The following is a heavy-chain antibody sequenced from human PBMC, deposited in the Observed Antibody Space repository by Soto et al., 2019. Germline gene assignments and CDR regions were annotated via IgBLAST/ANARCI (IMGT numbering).Heavy chain of an antibody. D-gene: IGHD6-13*01. CDR1: GGTFSGYY. V-gene: IGHV4-34*01. CDR3: ARGGVRSSLDY. CDR2: INHSGST. J-gene: IGHJ4*02. Sequence: PSETLSLTCAVYGGTFSGYYWSWIRQPPGKGLEWIGEINHSGSTNYNPSLKSRVTISVDTSKNQFSLKLSSVTAADTAVYYCARGGVRSSLDYWGQGTLVTVSS.